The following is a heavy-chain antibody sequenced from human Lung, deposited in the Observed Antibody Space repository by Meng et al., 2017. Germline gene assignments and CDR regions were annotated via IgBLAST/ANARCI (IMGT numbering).Heavy chain of an antibody. J-gene: IGHJ4*02. CDR1: GGSITRSTR. D-gene: IGHD1-26*01. CDR3: ARFDISSSGRGDY. CDR2: IFHSGST. V-gene: IGHV4-4*02. Sequence: QVELVASGPGWVKTSGTLSLTCAVSGGSITRSTRWSWVRQTPGKGLEWFGEIFHSGSTNYYPPLESRVTISVDKSKNQFSLKVYSVTAADTATYYCARFDISSSGRGDYWGQGILVTVSS.